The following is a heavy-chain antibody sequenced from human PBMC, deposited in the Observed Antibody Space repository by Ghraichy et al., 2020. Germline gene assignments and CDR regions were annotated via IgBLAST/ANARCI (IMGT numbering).Heavy chain of an antibody. D-gene: IGHD7-27*01. CDR2: IYYSGST. CDR3: ARDTGVGAFDI. J-gene: IGHJ3*02. CDR1: GGSISSYY. Sequence: ESLNISCTVSGGSISSYYWSWIRQPPGKGLEWIGYIYYSGSTNYNPSLKSRVTISVDTSKNQFSLKLSSVTAADTAVYYCARDTGVGAFDIWGQGTMVTVSS. V-gene: IGHV4-59*01.